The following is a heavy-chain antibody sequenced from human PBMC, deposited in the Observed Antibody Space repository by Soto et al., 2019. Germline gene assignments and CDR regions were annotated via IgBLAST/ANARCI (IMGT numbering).Heavy chain of an antibody. CDR2: ISSSSSYI. CDR1: GFTFSSYS. J-gene: IGHJ3*02. V-gene: IGHV3-21*01. D-gene: IGHD3-3*01. Sequence: PGGSLRLSCAASGFTFSSYSMNWVRQAPGKGLEWVSSISSSSSYIYYADSVKGRFTISRDNAKNSLYLQMNSLRAEDTAVYYCAREPTQSVKRITIFGVVPNDAFDIWGQGTMVTVSS. CDR3: AREPTQSVKRITIFGVVPNDAFDI.